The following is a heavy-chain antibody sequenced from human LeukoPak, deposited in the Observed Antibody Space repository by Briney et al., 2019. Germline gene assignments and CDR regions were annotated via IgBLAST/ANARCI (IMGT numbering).Heavy chain of an antibody. J-gene: IGHJ4*02. CDR1: GYTFTGYY. V-gene: IGHV1-2*02. CDR2: INPNSGGT. D-gene: IGHD6-13*01. CDR3: ARVAQLFSGGIFDY. Sequence: ASVKVSCKASGYTFTGYYMHWVRQAPGQGLEWMGWINPNSGGTNYAQKFQGRVTMTRDTSISTAYMELSRLRSDDTAVYYCARVAQLFSGGIFDYWGQGTLVTVSS.